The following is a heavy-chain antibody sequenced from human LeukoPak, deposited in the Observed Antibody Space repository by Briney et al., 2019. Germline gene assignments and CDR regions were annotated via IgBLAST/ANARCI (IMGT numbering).Heavy chain of an antibody. Sequence: SQTLSLTCAISGDSVSRNSAAWNWIRQSASRGLGWLGRTYYRSKWYSDYAVSVRSRITINPDTSKNQFSLQLNSVTPEDTAVYYCARYTSSWYFEYWGQGTLVTVSS. CDR2: TYYRSKWYS. V-gene: IGHV6-1*01. CDR1: GDSVSRNSAA. J-gene: IGHJ4*02. D-gene: IGHD6-13*01. CDR3: ARYTSSWYFEY.